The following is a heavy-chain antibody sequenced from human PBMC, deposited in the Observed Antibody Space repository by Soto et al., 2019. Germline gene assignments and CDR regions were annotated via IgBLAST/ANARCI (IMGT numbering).Heavy chain of an antibody. D-gene: IGHD5-12*01. CDR2: IIPIFGTA. Sequence: ASVKVSCKASGGTFSSYAISWVRQAPGQGLEWMGGIIPIFGTANYAQKFQGRVTITADESTSTAYMELSSLRSEDTAVYYCARSLYGMATIIEAHFDYWGQGTLVTVSS. CDR3: ARSLYGMATIIEAHFDY. V-gene: IGHV1-69*13. CDR1: GGTFSSYA. J-gene: IGHJ4*02.